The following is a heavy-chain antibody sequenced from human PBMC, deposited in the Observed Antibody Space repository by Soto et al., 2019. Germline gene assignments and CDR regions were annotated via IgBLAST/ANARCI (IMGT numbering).Heavy chain of an antibody. CDR2: ISSDGSNE. D-gene: IGHD3-22*01. Sequence: QVQLVESGGGVVQPGRSLRLSCAASGFTFSTYGMHWVRQPPGKGLEWVAVISSDGSNEYYADPVKGRFTISRDNSKNTLYLQMNSLRVEDTAVYYCAKTITTYSGDSRGRGGLVDYWGQGTLVTVSS. CDR3: AKTITTYSGDSRGRGGLVDY. V-gene: IGHV3-30*18. CDR1: GFTFSTYG. J-gene: IGHJ4*02.